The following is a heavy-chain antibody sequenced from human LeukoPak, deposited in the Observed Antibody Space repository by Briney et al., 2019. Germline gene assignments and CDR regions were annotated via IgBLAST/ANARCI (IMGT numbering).Heavy chain of an antibody. V-gene: IGHV4-4*07. J-gene: IGHJ6*03. D-gene: IGHD6-19*01. CDR2: IYTSGST. Sequence: SETLSLTCTVSGGSISSYYWSWIRQPAGTGLEWIGRIYTSGSTNYNPSLKSRVTISVDKSKNQFSLKLSSVTAADTAVYYCARGGIAVAGPTIYYYYYYMDVWGKGTTVTVSS. CDR1: GGSISSYY. CDR3: ARGGIAVAGPTIYYYYYYMDV.